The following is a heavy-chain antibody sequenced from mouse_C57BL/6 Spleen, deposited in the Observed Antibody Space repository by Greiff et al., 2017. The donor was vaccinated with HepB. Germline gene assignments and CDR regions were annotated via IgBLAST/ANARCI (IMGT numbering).Heavy chain of an antibody. CDR2: INPNNGGT. Sequence: VQLQQSGPELVKPGASVKMSCKASGYTFTDYNMHWVKQSHGKSLEWIGYINPNNGGTSYNQKFKGKATLTVNKSSSTAYMQLSSLTSEDSAVYYCASHYYGSSYLDYWGQGTTLTVSS. V-gene: IGHV1-22*01. D-gene: IGHD1-1*01. J-gene: IGHJ2*01. CDR3: ASHYYGSSYLDY. CDR1: GYTFTDYN.